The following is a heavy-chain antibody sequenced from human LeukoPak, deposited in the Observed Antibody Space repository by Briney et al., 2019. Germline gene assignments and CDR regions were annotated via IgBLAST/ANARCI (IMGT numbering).Heavy chain of an antibody. D-gene: IGHD6-19*01. J-gene: IGHJ4*02. Sequence: GSLRLSCAASGFTFSSYGMHWVRQAPGKGLEWVAVISYDGSIKYYADSVKGRFTISRDNSKNTLYLQMNSLRAEDTAVYYCAYEYASGWVDYWGQGTLVTVSS. V-gene: IGHV3-30*03. CDR2: ISYDGSIK. CDR1: GFTFSSYG. CDR3: AYEYASGWVDY.